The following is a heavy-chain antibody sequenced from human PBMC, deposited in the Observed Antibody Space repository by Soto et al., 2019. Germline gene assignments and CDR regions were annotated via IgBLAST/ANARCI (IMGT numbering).Heavy chain of an antibody. D-gene: IGHD2-2*01. J-gene: IGHJ6*03. V-gene: IGHV3-9*01. Sequence: SLRLSCAASGFTFDDYAMHWVRQAPGKGLEWVSGISWNSGSIGYADSVKGRFTISRDNAKNSLYLQMNSLRAEDTALYYCAKESVVPAAMGTYYYYYMDVWGKGTTVTVS. CDR1: GFTFDDYA. CDR2: ISWNSGSI. CDR3: AKESVVPAAMGTYYYYYMDV.